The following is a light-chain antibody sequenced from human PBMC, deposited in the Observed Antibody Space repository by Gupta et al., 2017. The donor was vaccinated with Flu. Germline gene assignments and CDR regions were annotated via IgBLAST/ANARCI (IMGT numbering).Light chain of an antibody. CDR3: QYYDSRLSGFYV. CDR1: SSNIGAGYG. Sequence: TSSCSGKSSNIGAGYGVHCYQQVLGKAHSFLFCGNNNRPYGGPDRCSGSKSGTSASLATTGLQAEDEADYDCQYYDSRLSGFYVFGTGTKVTVL. CDR2: GNN. J-gene: IGLJ1*01. V-gene: IGLV1-40*01.